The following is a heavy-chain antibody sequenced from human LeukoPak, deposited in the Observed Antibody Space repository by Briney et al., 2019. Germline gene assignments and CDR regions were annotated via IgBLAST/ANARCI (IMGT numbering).Heavy chain of an antibody. CDR3: AREPLFTMIVVERRYAFDI. J-gene: IGHJ3*02. D-gene: IGHD3-22*01. CDR1: GGTFSSYA. Sequence: ASVKVSCKASGGTFSSYAISWVRQAPGQGLEWMGIINPSGGSTSYAQKFQGRVTMTRDTSTSTVYMELSSLRSEDTAVYYCAREPLFTMIVVERRYAFDIWGQGTMVTVSS. V-gene: IGHV1-46*01. CDR2: INPSGGST.